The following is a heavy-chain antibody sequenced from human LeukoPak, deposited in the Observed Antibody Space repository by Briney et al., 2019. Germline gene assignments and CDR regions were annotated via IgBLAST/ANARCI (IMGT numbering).Heavy chain of an antibody. CDR3: ARGTLDAFDI. Sequence: GGSLRLSCAASGFTFSSYGMSWVRQAPGKGLEWVSAISGSGGSTYYADSLKGRFTISRDNSKNTLYLQMNSLRAEDTAVYYCARGTLDAFDIWGQGTMVTVSS. V-gene: IGHV3-23*01. CDR1: GFTFSSYG. CDR2: ISGSGGST. J-gene: IGHJ3*02. D-gene: IGHD2-2*01.